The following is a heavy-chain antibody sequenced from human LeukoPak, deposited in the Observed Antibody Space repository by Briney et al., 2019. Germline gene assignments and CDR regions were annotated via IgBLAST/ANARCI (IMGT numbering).Heavy chain of an antibody. Sequence: SETLSLTCAVYGVSFSGYYWSWIRQPPGKGLEWIGEINHSGSTNYNPSLKSRVTISVDTSKNQFSLKLSSVTAADTAVYYCATERDYGAYYYGMDVWGKGTTVTVSS. CDR1: GVSFSGYY. J-gene: IGHJ6*04. V-gene: IGHV4-34*01. CDR2: INHSGST. CDR3: ATERDYGAYYYGMDV. D-gene: IGHD4-17*01.